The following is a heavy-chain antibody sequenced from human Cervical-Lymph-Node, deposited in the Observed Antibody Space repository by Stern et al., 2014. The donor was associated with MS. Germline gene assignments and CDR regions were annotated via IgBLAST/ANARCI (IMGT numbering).Heavy chain of an antibody. CDR3: ALSSETSDRWYSLGYDL. J-gene: IGHJ5*02. D-gene: IGHD6-13*01. CDR2: VFAVFGTP. V-gene: IGHV1-69*01. Sequence: VQILESVAEVKKPGSSVKVSCKSSGDTFRKFPSSWVRQAPGQGLEWMGGVFAVFGTPTYAQEFRGRVTITADVSTSTVYMELSSLRSDDTAVYYCALSSETSDRWYSLGYDLWGQGTLVTVSS. CDR1: GDTFRKFP.